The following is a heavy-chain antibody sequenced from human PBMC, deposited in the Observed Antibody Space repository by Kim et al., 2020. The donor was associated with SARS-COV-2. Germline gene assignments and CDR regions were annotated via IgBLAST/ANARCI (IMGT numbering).Heavy chain of an antibody. V-gene: IGHV6-1*01. Sequence: SQTLSLTCAISGDRVSSNSAAWNWIRQSPSRGLEWLGRTYYRSKWYNDYAVSVKSRITINPDTSKNQFSLQLNSVTPEDTAVYYCARDPGDIVLNYYAMDVWGQGTTVTVSS. CDR1: GDRVSSNSAA. CDR3: ARDPGDIVLNYYAMDV. CDR2: TYYRSKWYN. J-gene: IGHJ6*02. D-gene: IGHD2-8*01.